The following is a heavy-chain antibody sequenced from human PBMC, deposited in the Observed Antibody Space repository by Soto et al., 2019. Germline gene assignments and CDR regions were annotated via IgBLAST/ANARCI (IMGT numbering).Heavy chain of an antibody. V-gene: IGHV3-7*05. J-gene: IGHJ3*02. CDR1: GFTFSSYW. Sequence: EVQLVESGGGLVQPGGSLRLSCAASGFTFSSYWMSWVSQAPGKGLEWVANIKQDGSEKYYVDSVKGRFTISRDNAKNSLYLQMNSLRAEDTAVYYCAREPAGQYSRVGAFDIWGQGTMVTVSS. D-gene: IGHD1-26*01. CDR2: IKQDGSEK. CDR3: AREPAGQYSRVGAFDI.